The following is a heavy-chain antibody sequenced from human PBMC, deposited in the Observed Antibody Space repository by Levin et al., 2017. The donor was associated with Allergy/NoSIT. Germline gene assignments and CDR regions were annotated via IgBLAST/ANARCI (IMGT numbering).Heavy chain of an antibody. CDR1: GGSITSYY. D-gene: IGHD3-22*01. V-gene: IGHV4-59*08. Sequence: RSQTLSLTCTVSGGSITSYYWTWIRQSPGKGLEWIGYIYYGATTIYNPSLNSRVTISVDTSKNQFSLKLSSVTAADTAVYYCASSSSGNYYSLDYWGQGNLVTVSS. CDR2: IYYGATT. J-gene: IGHJ4*02. CDR3: ASSSSGNYYSLDY.